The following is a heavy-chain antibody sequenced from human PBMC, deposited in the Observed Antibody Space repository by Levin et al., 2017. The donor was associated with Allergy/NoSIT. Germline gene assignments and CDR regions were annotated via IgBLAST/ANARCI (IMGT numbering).Heavy chain of an antibody. CDR3: AKYRSSGSGSYSSRPMDV. V-gene: IGHV3-30*18. Sequence: PGGSLRLSCAASEFTFSTYGMQWVRQAPGEGLEWVAVISYDGSDKNYADSVKGRFTISRDNSKSTLYLQMNTLKAEDTAVYYCAKYRSSGSGSYSSRPMDVWGQGTMVTVSS. CDR2: ISYDGSDK. J-gene: IGHJ6*02. CDR1: EFTFSTYG. D-gene: IGHD3-10*01.